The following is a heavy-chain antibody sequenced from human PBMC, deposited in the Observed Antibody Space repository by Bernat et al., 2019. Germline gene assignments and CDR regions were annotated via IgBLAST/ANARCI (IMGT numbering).Heavy chain of an antibody. D-gene: IGHD5/OR15-5a*01. CDR2: INGDGTIT. CDR3: VRSVSGAAGFFDY. J-gene: IGHJ4*02. V-gene: IGHV3-74*01. CDR1: GFTFSGDW. Sequence: EVKLVESGGGLIQPGGSLRLSCAASGFTFSGDWMHWVRQAPGKGLVWVSRINGDGTITDYADSVKGRFTISRDNAKNTLYLQMSSMRVEDTAVYYCVRSVSGAAGFFDYWGPGSLVTVSS.